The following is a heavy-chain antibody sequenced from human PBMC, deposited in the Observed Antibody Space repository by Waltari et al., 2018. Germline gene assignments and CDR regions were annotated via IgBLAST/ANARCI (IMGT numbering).Heavy chain of an antibody. Sequence: QVQLVQSGAEVKKPGSSVKVSCKASGGTFSSYAISWVRQAPGQGLEWMGGIIPSLGIANYAQKFQGRVTITADESTSTAYMELSSLRSEDTAVYYCARVHRAVATGWFDPWGQGTLVTVSS. CDR3: ARVHRAVATGWFDP. J-gene: IGHJ5*02. CDR2: IIPSLGIA. V-gene: IGHV1-69*04. D-gene: IGHD6-19*01. CDR1: GGTFSSYA.